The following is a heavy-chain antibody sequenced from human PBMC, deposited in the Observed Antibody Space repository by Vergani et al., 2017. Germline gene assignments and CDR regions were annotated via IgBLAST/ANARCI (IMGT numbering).Heavy chain of an antibody. CDR2: INPNSGGT. CDR1: GYTFTGYY. J-gene: IGHJ4*02. D-gene: IGHD2-2*01. Sequence: QVQLVQSGAEVKKPGASVKVSCKASGYTFTGYYMHWVRPAPGQGLEWMGWINPNSGGTNYAQKFQGRVTMTRDTSISTAYMELSRLRSDDSAVYYCARRRGGSCSSTGYYDGGSFVYWGQGTLVTASS. V-gene: IGHV1-2*02. CDR3: ARRRGGSCSSTGYYDGGSFVY.